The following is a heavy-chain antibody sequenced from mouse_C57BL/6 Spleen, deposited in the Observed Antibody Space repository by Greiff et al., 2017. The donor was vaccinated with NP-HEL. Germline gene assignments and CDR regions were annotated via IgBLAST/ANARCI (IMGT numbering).Heavy chain of an antibody. CDR2: INPSTGGT. CDR3: ANYYGSRYWYFDV. Sequence: VQLQQSGPELVKPGASVKISCKASGYSFTGYYMHWVKQSSEKSLEWIGEINPSTGGTSYNQKFKGKATLTVDKSSSTAYMQLKSLTSEDSAVYYCANYYGSRYWYFDVWGTGTTVTVSS. V-gene: IGHV1-43*01. J-gene: IGHJ1*03. D-gene: IGHD1-1*01. CDR1: GYSFTGYY.